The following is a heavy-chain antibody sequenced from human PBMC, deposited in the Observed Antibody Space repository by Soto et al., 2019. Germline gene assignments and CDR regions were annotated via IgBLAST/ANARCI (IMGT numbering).Heavy chain of an antibody. V-gene: IGHV3-30-3*01. CDR3: ARERRGGNSGYYLDY. D-gene: IGHD2-21*02. CDR2: ISSDGNNK. Sequence: QVQLAESGGGVVQPGRSLRLSCAASGFTFSNYAMHWVRQAPGKGLEWVTVISSDGNNKYYADSVKGRFTISRDNSKNTLYLQVISLRAEDTAVYYCARERRGGNSGYYLDYWGQGTLVTVSS. J-gene: IGHJ4*02. CDR1: GFTFSNYA.